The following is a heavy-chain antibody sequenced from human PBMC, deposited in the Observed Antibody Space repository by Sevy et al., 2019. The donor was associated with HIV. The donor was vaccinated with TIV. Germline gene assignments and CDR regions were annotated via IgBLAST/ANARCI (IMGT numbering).Heavy chain of an antibody. CDR1: GFTFSKYS. J-gene: IGHJ4*02. CDR2: FSFGCGRI. Sequence: GESLKSSCEASGFTFSKYSMSWVRQAPGKGLEWVSTFSFGCGRINYADSVKGRFTISRDDSKNTLYLQMNSLRAEDTAVYYCAREGCTKPHDYWGQGTLVTVSS. CDR3: AREGCTKPHDY. V-gene: IGHV3-23*01. D-gene: IGHD2-8*01.